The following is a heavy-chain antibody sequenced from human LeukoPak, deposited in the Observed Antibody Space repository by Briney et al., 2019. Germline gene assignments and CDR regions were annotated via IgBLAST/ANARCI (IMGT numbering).Heavy chain of an antibody. J-gene: IGHJ4*02. CDR2: INPSGGST. CDR1: GYTFTSYY. Sequence: GASVKVSCKASGYTFTSYYVHWVRQAPGQGLDWMGKINPSGGSTTYAQKFQGRVTMTRDTSTSTVYMELSSLRSEDTAVFYCARGEGLSAYYPTTHDYWGQGTLVTVSS. D-gene: IGHD3-22*01. CDR3: ARGEGLSAYYPTTHDY. V-gene: IGHV1-46*01.